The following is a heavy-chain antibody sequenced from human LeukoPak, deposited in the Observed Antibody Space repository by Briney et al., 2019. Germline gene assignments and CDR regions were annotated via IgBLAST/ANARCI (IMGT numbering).Heavy chain of an antibody. J-gene: IGHJ4*01. CDR2: IYYSGST. CDR3: ARRKRGSGGPFDS. CDR1: GGPISSSRYY. V-gene: IGHV4-39*07. Sequence: SGTLSLTCTVSGGPISSSRYYWGWIRQPPGKGLEWIGSIYYSGSTYYTPSLRGRVTISIDTSKKQFSLEVTSVTAADTAVYFCARRKRGSGGPFDSWGHGTLVTVSS. D-gene: IGHD6-19*01.